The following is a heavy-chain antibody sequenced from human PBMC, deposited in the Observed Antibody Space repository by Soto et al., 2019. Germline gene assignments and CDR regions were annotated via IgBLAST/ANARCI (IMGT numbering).Heavy chain of an antibody. Sequence: SLRLSCTASGFTFGDYAMSWVRQAPGKGLEWVGFIRSKAYGGTTEYAASVKGRFTISRDDSKSIAYLQMNSLKTEDTAVYYRTRVWRGYGMDVWGQGTTVTVSS. J-gene: IGHJ6*02. CDR3: TRVWRGYGMDV. CDR2: IRSKAYGGTT. CDR1: GFTFGDYA. D-gene: IGHD2-21*01. V-gene: IGHV3-49*04.